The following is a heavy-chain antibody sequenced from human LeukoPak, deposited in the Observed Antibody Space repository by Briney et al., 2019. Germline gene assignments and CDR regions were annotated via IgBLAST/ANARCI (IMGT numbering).Heavy chain of an antibody. CDR2: IKQDGSEK. CDR3: AREDMVRGVIFDY. D-gene: IGHD3-10*01. J-gene: IGHJ4*02. Sequence: GGSPRLSCAASGFTFSSYWMSWVRQAPGKGLEWVANIKQDGSEKYYVDSVKGRFTISRDNAKNSLYLQMNSLRAEDTAVYYCAREDMVRGVIFDYWGQGTLVTVSS. CDR1: GFTFSSYW. V-gene: IGHV3-7*01.